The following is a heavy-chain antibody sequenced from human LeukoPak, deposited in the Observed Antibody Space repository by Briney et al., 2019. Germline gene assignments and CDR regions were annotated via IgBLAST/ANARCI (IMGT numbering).Heavy chain of an antibody. Sequence: SETLSLTCAVYGGSFSGYYWSWIRQPPGKGLEWIGEINHSGSTNYNPSLKSRVTISVDTSKNQFSLKLSSVTAADTAVYYCARGQWSGSTGPFDYWGQGTLVTVSS. D-gene: IGHD3-10*02. V-gene: IGHV4-34*01. CDR3: ARGQWSGSTGPFDY. CDR1: GGSFSGYY. J-gene: IGHJ4*02. CDR2: INHSGST.